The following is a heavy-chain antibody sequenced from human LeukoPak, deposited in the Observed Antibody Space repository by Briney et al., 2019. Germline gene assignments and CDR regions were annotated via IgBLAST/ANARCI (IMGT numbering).Heavy chain of an antibody. J-gene: IGHJ4*02. V-gene: IGHV1-2*06. Sequence: ASVKVSCKASGYTFTGYYMHWVRQAPGQGLEWMARINPNSGGTNYAQKFQGRVTMTRDTSISTAYMELSRLRSDDTAVYYCARGNSYGQVDFDYWGQGTLVTVSS. CDR3: ARGNSYGQVDFDY. CDR1: GYTFTGYY. D-gene: IGHD5-18*01. CDR2: INPNSGGT.